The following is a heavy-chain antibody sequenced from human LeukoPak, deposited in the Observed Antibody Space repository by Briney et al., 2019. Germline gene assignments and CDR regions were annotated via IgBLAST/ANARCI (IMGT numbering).Heavy chain of an antibody. D-gene: IGHD7-27*01. CDR1: GFTFSSYS. V-gene: IGHV3-48*01. Sequence: GGXLRLSCAASGFTFSSYSMNWVRQAPGKGLEWVSYISSSSSTIYYADSVKGRFTISRDNAKNSLYLQMNSLRAEDTAVYYCARDGDWGSFDYWGQGTLVTVSS. CDR2: ISSSSSTI. CDR3: ARDGDWGSFDY. J-gene: IGHJ4*02.